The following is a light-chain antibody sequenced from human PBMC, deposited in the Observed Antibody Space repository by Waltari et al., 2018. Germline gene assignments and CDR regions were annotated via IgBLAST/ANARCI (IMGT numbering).Light chain of an antibody. CDR1: QSLVHTDGHPY. Sequence: VVLPQSPPSLPVSLRPPSSISYSSSQSLVHTDGHPYLNWCQKRPGQSPRRLIYKVSNRDSGVPDRFSGSGSDTAFTLKISRVEAEDVGIYYCMQATNWPLTFGQGTKVEIQ. CDR2: KVS. V-gene: IGKV2-30*02. CDR3: MQATNWPLT. J-gene: IGKJ1*01.